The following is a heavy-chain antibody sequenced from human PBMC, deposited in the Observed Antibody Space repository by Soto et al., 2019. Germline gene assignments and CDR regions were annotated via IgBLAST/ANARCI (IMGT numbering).Heavy chain of an antibody. V-gene: IGHV1-8*01. J-gene: IGHJ4*02. D-gene: IGHD3-10*01. CDR2: INPNSGNI. CDR3: ARGRASGSYYLLDY. Sequence: GASVKVSCKASGDTFTTYDINWVRQATGHGLEWMGWINPNSGNIGCAQRFQGRVTMTRDTAIRTAYMEVSSLRSDDTAVYYCARGRASGSYYLLDYWGQGTLVTVSS. CDR1: GDTFTTYD.